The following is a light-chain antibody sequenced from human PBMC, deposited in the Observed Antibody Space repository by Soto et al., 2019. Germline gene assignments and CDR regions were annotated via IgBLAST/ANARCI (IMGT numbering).Light chain of an antibody. CDR1: SSDVGGYNY. J-gene: IGLJ3*02. CDR2: EVN. V-gene: IGLV2-14*01. Sequence: QSALTQPASVSGSPGQSITISCTGTSSDVGGYNYVSWYQQHPGKAPKLMIYEVNNRPSGVSNRFSGSKSGNTASLTITRLQAEDEADYYCSSYTSTTTLGVFGGGTQLTVL. CDR3: SSYTSTTTLGV.